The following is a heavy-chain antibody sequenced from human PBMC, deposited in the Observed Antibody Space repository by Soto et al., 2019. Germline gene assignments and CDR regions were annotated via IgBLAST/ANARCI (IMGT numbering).Heavy chain of an antibody. D-gene: IGHD2-2*01. CDR1: GFTFSSYS. V-gene: IGHV3-21*01. Sequence: VGSLRLSCAASGFTFSSYSMNWVRQAPGKGLEWVSSISSSSSYIYYADSVKGRFTISRDNAKNSLYLQMNSLRAEDTAVYYCARDKVEGYNWFDPWGQGTLVTVSS. CDR3: ARDKVEGYNWFDP. J-gene: IGHJ5*02. CDR2: ISSSSSYI.